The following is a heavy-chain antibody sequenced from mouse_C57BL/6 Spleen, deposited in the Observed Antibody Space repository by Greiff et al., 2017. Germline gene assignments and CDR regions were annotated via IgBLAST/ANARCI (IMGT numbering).Heavy chain of an antibody. CDR2: ISSGSSTI. V-gene: IGHV5-17*01. CDR1: GFTFSDYG. CDR3: ARDDGGFAY. Sequence: EVKLVESGGGLVKPGGSLKLSCAASGFTFSDYGMHWVRQAPEKGLEWVAYISSGSSTIYYADTVKGRFTISRDNAKNTLFLQMTSLRSEDTAMYYCARDDGGFAYWGQGTLVTVSA. J-gene: IGHJ3*01.